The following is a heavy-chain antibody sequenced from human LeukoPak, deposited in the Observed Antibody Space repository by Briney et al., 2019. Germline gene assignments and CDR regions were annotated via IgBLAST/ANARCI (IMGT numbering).Heavy chain of an antibody. J-gene: IGHJ4*02. V-gene: IGHV4-39*02. CDR2: IYYSGST. CDR3: AREAGYDILTGIFDY. CDR1: GGSISSYY. D-gene: IGHD3-9*01. Sequence: SETLSLTCTVSGGSISSYYWGWIRQPPGKGLEWIGSIYYSGSTYYNPSLKSRVTISVDTSKNQFSLKLSSVTAADTAVYYCAREAGYDILTGIFDYWGQGTLVTVSS.